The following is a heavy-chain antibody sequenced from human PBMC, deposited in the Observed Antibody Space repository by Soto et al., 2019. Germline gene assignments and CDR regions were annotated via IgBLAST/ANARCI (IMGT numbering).Heavy chain of an antibody. CDR1: GFIFSSYW. Sequence: EVQLVESGGGLVQPGGSLRLSCAASGFIFSSYWMHWVRQAPGKGLVWVSRINSDGSTTSYAASVKGRFTSSRDNGKNTLYLQMNRLRAEDTAVYYCVRVTSAGGLAYWGQGTLVTVSS. J-gene: IGHJ4*02. CDR2: INSDGSTT. CDR3: VRVTSAGGLAY. D-gene: IGHD3-10*01. V-gene: IGHV3-74*01.